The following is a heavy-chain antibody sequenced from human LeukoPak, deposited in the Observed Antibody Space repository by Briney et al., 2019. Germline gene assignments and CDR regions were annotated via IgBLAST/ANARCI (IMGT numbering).Heavy chain of an antibody. J-gene: IGHJ4*02. CDR1: GFTFSSYG. CDR3: AKPVPDIVVVVAAPLTE. D-gene: IGHD2-15*01. CDR2: ISYDGSNK. V-gene: IGHV3-30*18. Sequence: GGPLRLSCAASGFTFSSYGMHWVRQAPGKGLEWVAVISYDGSNKYYADSVKGRFTISRDNSKNTLYLQMSSLRAEDTAVYYCAKPVPDIVVVVAAPLTEWGQGTLVTVSS.